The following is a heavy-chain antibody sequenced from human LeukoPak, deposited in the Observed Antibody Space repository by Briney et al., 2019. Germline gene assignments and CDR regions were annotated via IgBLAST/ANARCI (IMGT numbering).Heavy chain of an antibody. CDR2: INADGSTT. J-gene: IGHJ3*01. CDR3: VVVVEPPDSDGFDV. Sequence: GGSLRLSCAASGFTFGNSWVHWVRQAPGKGLVWVSLINADGSTTTYADSVKGRFTISRDNARNTVFLQMNSLTIEDTAVYYCVVVVEPPDSDGFDVWGLGTMITVSS. V-gene: IGHV3-74*01. D-gene: IGHD1-14*01. CDR1: GFTFGNSW.